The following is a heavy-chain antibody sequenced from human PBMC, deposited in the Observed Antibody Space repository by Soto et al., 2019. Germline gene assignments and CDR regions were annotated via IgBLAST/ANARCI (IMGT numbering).Heavy chain of an antibody. V-gene: IGHV3-11*01. D-gene: IGHD3-3*01. Sequence: WGSLRLSCAACGFTFSDYYRRWIRQAPGKGLEWVSYISSSGTTIYHADSVKGRFTISRDNAKNSLYLQMNSLRAEDTAVYYCARERLRTGDYWGQGTLVTVSS. J-gene: IGHJ4*02. CDR1: GFTFSDYY. CDR2: ISSSGTTI. CDR3: ARERLRTGDY.